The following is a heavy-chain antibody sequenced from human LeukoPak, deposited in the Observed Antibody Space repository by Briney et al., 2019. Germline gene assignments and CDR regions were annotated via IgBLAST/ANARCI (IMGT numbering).Heavy chain of an antibody. CDR2: ISYDGSNK. D-gene: IGHD2-15*01. J-gene: IGHJ6*02. Sequence: GRSLRLSCAASGFTFSSYAMHWVRQAPGKGLEWVAVISYDGSNKYYADSVKGRFTISRDNSKNTLYLQMNSLRAEDTAVYYCARDGLVVAAGARYYYYGMDVWGQGTTVTVSS. CDR1: GFTFSSYA. V-gene: IGHV3-30-3*01. CDR3: ARDGLVVAAGARYYYYGMDV.